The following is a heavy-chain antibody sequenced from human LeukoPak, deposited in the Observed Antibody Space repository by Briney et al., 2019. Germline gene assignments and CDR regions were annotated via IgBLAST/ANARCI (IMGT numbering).Heavy chain of an antibody. J-gene: IGHJ4*02. CDR1: GGSISNYY. CDR2: IYYTGDT. Sequence: SETLSLTCTVSGGSISNYYWSWIRQPPGKGLEYVGYIYYTGDTNSNPSLKSRVTISLDTSKNQISLKLSSVTAADTAVYYCARHPFSDPFDYWGQGIPVTVSS. D-gene: IGHD2-21*02. CDR3: ARHPFSDPFDY. V-gene: IGHV4-59*08.